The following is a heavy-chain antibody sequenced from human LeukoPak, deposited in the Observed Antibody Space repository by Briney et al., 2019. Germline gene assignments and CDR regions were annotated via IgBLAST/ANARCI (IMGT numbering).Heavy chain of an antibody. D-gene: IGHD5-12*01. J-gene: IGHJ5*02. CDR2: FDPEDGET. CDR1: GYTLTELS. Sequence: ASVTVSCKVSGYTLTELSMHWVRQAPGKGLEWMGGFDPEDGETIYAQKFQGRVTMTEDTSTDTAYMELSSLRSEDTAVYYCATIWWLRGHWFDPWGQGTLVTVSS. CDR3: ATIWWLRGHWFDP. V-gene: IGHV1-24*01.